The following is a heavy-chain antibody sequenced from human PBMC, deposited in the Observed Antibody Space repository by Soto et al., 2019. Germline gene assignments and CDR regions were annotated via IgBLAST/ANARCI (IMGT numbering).Heavy chain of an antibody. Sequence: QVQLQESGPGLVKPSGTLSLTCAVSGGSISSSNWWSWVRQPPGKGLEWIGEIYHSGSTNYNPSLKSRVSISVDKSKNQFSLKLSSVTAADTTVYHCALRDGSNSNAFDIWGQGTMVTVSS. CDR2: IYHSGST. CDR3: ALRDGSNSNAFDI. V-gene: IGHV4-4*02. D-gene: IGHD5-12*01. CDR1: GGSISSSNW. J-gene: IGHJ3*02.